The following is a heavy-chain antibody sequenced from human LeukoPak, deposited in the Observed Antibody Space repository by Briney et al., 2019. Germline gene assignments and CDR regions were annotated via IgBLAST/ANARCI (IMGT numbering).Heavy chain of an antibody. CDR3: AREYSSSWYRSRFDP. J-gene: IGHJ5*02. V-gene: IGHV1-18*01. CDR2: ISAYNGNT. D-gene: IGHD6-13*01. Sequence: ASVKVSCKASGYTFTSYGISWVRQAPGQGLEWMGWISAYNGNTNYAQKLQGRVTMTTDTSTSTAYMELRSLRSDDTAVYYCAREYSSSWYRSRFDPWGQGTLVTVSS. CDR1: GYTFTSYG.